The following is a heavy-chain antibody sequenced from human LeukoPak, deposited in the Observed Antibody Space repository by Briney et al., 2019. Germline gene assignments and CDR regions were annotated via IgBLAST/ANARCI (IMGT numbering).Heavy chain of an antibody. CDR3: ATGASAIYSSGVVFDY. CDR2: INSDGSST. J-gene: IGHJ4*02. V-gene: IGHV3-74*01. Sequence: GGSLRLSCAASGFSISGYWMHWVRQAPGKGLVWVSRINSDGSSTHYADSMKGRFTISRDNAKNTVYLQLNSLRAEDTAFYYCATGASAIYSSGVVFDYWGQGTLVTVSS. D-gene: IGHD6-19*01. CDR1: GFSISGYW.